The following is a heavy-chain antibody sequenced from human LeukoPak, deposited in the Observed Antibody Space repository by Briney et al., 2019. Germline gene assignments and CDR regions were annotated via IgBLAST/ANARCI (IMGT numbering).Heavy chain of an antibody. CDR2: IKQDGSEE. Sequence: ETLSLTCAVSGYSISSGYYWGWIRQPPGKGLEWVANIKQDGSEEYYVDSVKGRFTISRDNAKNSLYLQMNSLRAEDTAVYYCARGMSTGDYWGQGTLVTVSS. D-gene: IGHD4-17*01. J-gene: IGHJ4*02. V-gene: IGHV3-7*04. CDR1: GYSISSGYY. CDR3: ARGMSTGDY.